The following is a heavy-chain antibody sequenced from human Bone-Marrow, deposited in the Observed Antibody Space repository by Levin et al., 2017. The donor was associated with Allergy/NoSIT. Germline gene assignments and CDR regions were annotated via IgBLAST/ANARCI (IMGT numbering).Heavy chain of an antibody. V-gene: IGHV1-2*02. D-gene: IGHD3-10*01. CDR1: GYTFTGYY. CDR3: ARGLLWFGARGMDV. Sequence: ASVKVSCKASGYTFTGYYMHWVRQAPGQGLEWMGWINPNSGGTNYAQKFQGRVTMTRDTSISTAYMELSRLRSDDTAVYYCARGLLWFGARGMDVWGQGTTVTVSS. J-gene: IGHJ6*02. CDR2: INPNSGGT.